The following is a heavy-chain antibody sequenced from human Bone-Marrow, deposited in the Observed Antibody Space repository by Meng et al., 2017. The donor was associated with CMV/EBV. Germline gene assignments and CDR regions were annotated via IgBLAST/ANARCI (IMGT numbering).Heavy chain of an antibody. J-gene: IGHJ5*02. CDR3: ATMVVTGT. Sequence: GESLKISCAASGFTFSSYWMSWVRQAPGKGLEWVANIKQDGSEKYYVDSVKGRFTISRDNAKNSLYLQMNSLRAEDTAVYYCATMVVTGTWGQGTLVTVSS. CDR2: IKQDGSEK. D-gene: IGHD4-23*01. CDR1: GFTFSSYW. V-gene: IGHV3-7*01.